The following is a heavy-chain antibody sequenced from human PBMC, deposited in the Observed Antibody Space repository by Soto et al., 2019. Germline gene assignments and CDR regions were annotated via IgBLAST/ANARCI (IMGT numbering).Heavy chain of an antibody. J-gene: IGHJ5*02. Sequence: EVQLLESGGALVQPGGSLRLSCEASGFTFSTYAMSWVRRGPGKGLEWVSGISDGGSSTYYADSVKGRFTISRDNLKISLYLQMNGLRAEDTARYSGTPSQGNWNHWGQGTLVTVSS. D-gene: IGHD1-20*01. CDR3: TPSQGNWNH. CDR2: ISDGGSST. CDR1: GFTFSTYA. V-gene: IGHV3-23*01.